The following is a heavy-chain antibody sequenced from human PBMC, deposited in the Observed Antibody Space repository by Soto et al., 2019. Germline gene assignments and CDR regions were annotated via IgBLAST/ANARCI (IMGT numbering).Heavy chain of an antibody. CDR1: GGSFSGYY. V-gene: IGHV4-34*01. D-gene: IGHD3-3*01. CDR3: ARGLFWSGYYRYYYYYYGMDV. J-gene: IGHJ6*02. Sequence: PSETLSLTCAVYGGSFSGYYWSWIRQPPGKGLEWIGEINHSGSTNYNPSLKSRVTISVDTSKDQFSLKLSSVTAADTAVYYCARGLFWSGYYRYYYYYYGMDVWGQGTTVTVSS. CDR2: INHSGST.